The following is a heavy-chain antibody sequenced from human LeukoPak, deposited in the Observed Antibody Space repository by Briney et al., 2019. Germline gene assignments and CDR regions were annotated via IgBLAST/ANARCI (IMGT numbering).Heavy chain of an antibody. D-gene: IGHD3-3*02. CDR2: IHYRGGN. Sequence: PSETLSLTCAVYGGSFTGYYWSWVRQPPGKGREWVGEIHYRGGNSYKPSLRSRATISGETSGNRCSRRLPSVPAADSALYFCASGILGYYYFDLWGRGTLLTVSS. CDR3: ASGILGYYYFDL. CDR1: GGSFTGYY. J-gene: IGHJ2*01. V-gene: IGHV4-34*01.